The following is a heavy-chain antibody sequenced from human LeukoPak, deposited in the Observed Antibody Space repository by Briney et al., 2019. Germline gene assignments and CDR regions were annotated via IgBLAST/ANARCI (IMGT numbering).Heavy chain of an antibody. V-gene: IGHV1-69*13. Sequence: VASVKVSCKASGGTFSRYAISWVRQAPGQGLEWMGGIIPIFGTANYAQKFQGRVTITADESTSTAYMELSSLRSEDTAVYYCARAGAGSGSYYNVFFDYWGQGTLVTVSS. CDR2: IIPIFGTA. J-gene: IGHJ4*02. D-gene: IGHD3-10*01. CDR1: GGTFSRYA. CDR3: ARAGAGSGSYYNVFFDY.